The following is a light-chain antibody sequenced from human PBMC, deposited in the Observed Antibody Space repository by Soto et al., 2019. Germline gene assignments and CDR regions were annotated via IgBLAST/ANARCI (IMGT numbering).Light chain of an antibody. Sequence: QAVVTQEPSLTVSPGGTVTLTCGSSTGTVTSGHYPYWFQQKPGQAPRTLIYDTSKKHFWTPARFSGSLLGGKAALTLSGAQPEDEADYYCSSYAGSSNVFGTGTKLTVL. V-gene: IGLV7-46*01. CDR3: SSYAGSSNV. J-gene: IGLJ1*01. CDR2: DTS. CDR1: TGTVTSGHY.